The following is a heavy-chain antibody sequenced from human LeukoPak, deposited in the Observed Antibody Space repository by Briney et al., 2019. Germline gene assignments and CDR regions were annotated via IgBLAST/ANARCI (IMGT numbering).Heavy chain of an antibody. Sequence: GASVKVSCKASGYTFTSYGISWVRQAPGQGLEWMGWISAYNGNTNYAQKLQGRVTMTTDTSTSTACMELRSLRSDDTAVYYCARGYCSGGSCYTAADYWGQGTLVTVSS. CDR2: ISAYNGNT. CDR3: ARGYCSGGSCYTAADY. J-gene: IGHJ4*02. D-gene: IGHD2-15*01. V-gene: IGHV1-18*01. CDR1: GYTFTSYG.